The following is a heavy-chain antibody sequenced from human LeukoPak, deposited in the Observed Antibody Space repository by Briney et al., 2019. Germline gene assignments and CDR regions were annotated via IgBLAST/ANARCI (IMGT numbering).Heavy chain of an antibody. CDR3: VQEGPRGLAFDI. CDR2: ILFDGSNK. J-gene: IGHJ3*02. V-gene: IGHV3-30*18. Sequence: GGSLRLSCAASGFSFGRHGMHWVRQAPGKGLEWVGGILFDGSNKYYGDSVKGRFAISRDNSKNTLYLQMNSLRAEDTAVYYCVQEGPRGLAFDIWGQGTKVTVSS. CDR1: GFSFGRHG.